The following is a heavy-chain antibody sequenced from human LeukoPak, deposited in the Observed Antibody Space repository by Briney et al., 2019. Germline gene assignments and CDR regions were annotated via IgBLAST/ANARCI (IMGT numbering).Heavy chain of an antibody. D-gene: IGHD6-13*01. CDR1: GGSISSYY. J-gene: IGHJ4*02. V-gene: IGHV4-59*01. Sequence: SETLSLTCTVSGGSISSYYWSWIRQPPGKRLEWIGYIYYSGSTNYNPSLKSRVTISVDTSKNQFSLKLSSVTAADTAVYYCARTNSGYSSTRDPYVDYWGQGTLVTVSS. CDR3: ARTNSGYSSTRDPYVDY. CDR2: IYYSGST.